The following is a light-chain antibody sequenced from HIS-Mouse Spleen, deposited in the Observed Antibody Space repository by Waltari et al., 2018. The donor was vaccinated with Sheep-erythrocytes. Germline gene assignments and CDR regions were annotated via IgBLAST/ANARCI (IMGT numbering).Light chain of an antibody. J-gene: IGLJ3*02. CDR3: CSYAGSSTPWV. V-gene: IGLV2-23*01. CDR1: SSDVGSYNL. CDR2: EGS. Sequence: QSALTPPASVSGSPGPSITISCPGTSSDVGSYNLVSWYQQHPGKAHKLMIYEGSKRPSGVSNRFSGSKSGNTASLTISGLQAEDEADYYCCSYAGSSTPWVFGGGTKLTVL.